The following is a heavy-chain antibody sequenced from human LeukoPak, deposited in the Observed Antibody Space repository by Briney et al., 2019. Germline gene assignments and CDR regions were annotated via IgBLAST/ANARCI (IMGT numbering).Heavy chain of an antibody. D-gene: IGHD5-18*01. V-gene: IGHV3-49*03. Sequence: GGSLRLSCTASGFTFADYAMSWFRQAPGKGLEWVSFIRSKVFGGTTEYAASVKGRFTISRDDSKSIAYLQMKSLKTEDTAVYYCTRERVRGYSYRDPGYWGQGTLVTVSS. CDR3: TRERVRGYSYRDPGY. CDR1: GFTFADYA. J-gene: IGHJ4*02. CDR2: IRSKVFGGTT.